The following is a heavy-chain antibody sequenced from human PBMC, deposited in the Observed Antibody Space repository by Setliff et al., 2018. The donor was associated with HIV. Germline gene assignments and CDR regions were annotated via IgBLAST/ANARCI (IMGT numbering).Heavy chain of an antibody. D-gene: IGHD4-17*01. J-gene: IGHJ6*03. Sequence: PGESLKISCKGSGFTFTDYWIGWVRQMPGKGLEWIGVIYPGDSAIRYSPSFQGQVSISADRSISTAYLQWRSLKTSDTAFYYCASLRGDYVGQYDDYRDIWGKGTTGTVSS. CDR2: IYPGDSAI. CDR3: ASLRGDYVGQYDDYRDI. CDR1: GFTFTDYW. V-gene: IGHV5-51*01.